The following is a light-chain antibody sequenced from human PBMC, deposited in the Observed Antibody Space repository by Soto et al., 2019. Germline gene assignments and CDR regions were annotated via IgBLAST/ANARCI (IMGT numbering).Light chain of an antibody. Sequence: IVMTQSPATLPVSPGERATLSCRATQRVSTNLAWYQQKPGQAPRLLIYAASSRATGVPARFSGSGSGTEFTLTVSSLQPEDFATYYCQQADTFPWTFGQGTKVEIK. J-gene: IGKJ1*01. CDR3: QQADTFPWT. CDR1: QRVSTN. CDR2: AAS. V-gene: IGKV3-15*01.